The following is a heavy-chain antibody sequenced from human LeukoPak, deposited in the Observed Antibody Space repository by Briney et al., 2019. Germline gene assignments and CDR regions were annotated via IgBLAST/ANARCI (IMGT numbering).Heavy chain of an antibody. CDR3: AKEERAEKTYDREASFDY. J-gene: IGHJ4*02. CDR1: GFTFSSYA. Sequence: GGSLRLSCAASGFTFSSYAMSWVRQAPGKGLEWVSAISGSGGSTYYADSVKGRFTISRDNSKNTLYLQMNSLRAEDTAVYYCAKEERAEKTYDREASFDYWGQGTLVTVSS. CDR2: ISGSGGST. D-gene: IGHD3-16*01. V-gene: IGHV3-23*01.